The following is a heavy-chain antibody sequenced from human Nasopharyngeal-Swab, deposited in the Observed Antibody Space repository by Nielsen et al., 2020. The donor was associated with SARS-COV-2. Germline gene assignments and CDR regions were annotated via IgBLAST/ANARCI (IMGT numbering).Heavy chain of an antibody. CDR3: ARVNPISGSYYDAIDI. Sequence: GESLKISCAASGFSFSVSSLNWVLQASGKGLEWVGRIRSKVNSYATTYGVSVKGRFTISRDDSKNTAYLQMNSLKTEDTAVYYCARVNPISGSYYDAIDIWGQGTMVTVSS. CDR2: IRSKVNSYAT. CDR1: GFSFSVSS. V-gene: IGHV3-73*01. J-gene: IGHJ3*02. D-gene: IGHD1-26*01.